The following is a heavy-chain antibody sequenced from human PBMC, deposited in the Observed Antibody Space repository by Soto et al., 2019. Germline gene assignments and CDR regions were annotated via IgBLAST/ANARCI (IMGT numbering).Heavy chain of an antibody. CDR2: ISSSSTYI. J-gene: IGHJ3*02. Sequence: EVQLVESGGGLVKPGESLTLSCLASGFTFSTYGVHWVRQAPGKGLEWVSSISSSSTYIYYADSVKGRFTISRDNAKNSLYLHVNSLGAEDTAVYYCARSNTLGDAFDIWGQGTMVTVSS. CDR1: GFTFSTYG. V-gene: IGHV3-21*01. D-gene: IGHD3-16*01. CDR3: ARSNTLGDAFDI.